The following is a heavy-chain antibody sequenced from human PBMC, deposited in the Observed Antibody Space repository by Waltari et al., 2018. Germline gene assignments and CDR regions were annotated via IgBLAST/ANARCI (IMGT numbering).Heavy chain of an antibody. CDR1: GGSISSYY. V-gene: IGHV4-59*01. Sequence: QVQLQESGPGLVKPSGTLSLTCTVSGGSISSYYWSWIRQPPGKGLEWIGYIYYSGSTNYNPSLKSRVTISVDTSKNQFSLKLSSVTAADTAVYYCAREMTTVTTGTAFDIWGQGTMVTVSS. CDR3: AREMTTVTTGTAFDI. J-gene: IGHJ3*02. D-gene: IGHD4-17*01. CDR2: IYYSGST.